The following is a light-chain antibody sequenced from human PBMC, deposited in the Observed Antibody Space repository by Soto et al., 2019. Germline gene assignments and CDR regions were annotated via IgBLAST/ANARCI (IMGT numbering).Light chain of an antibody. J-gene: IGKJ5*01. CDR1: QSLIDT. CDR3: LQYGSSPHT. Sequence: EIVMTHSPATLSVSPWGRATLSCRASQSLIDTLGWYQQKPGQAPRLLIYTASTRATGFPDRFSGSGSGTDFTLTITRLEPEDFAVYYCLQYGSSPHTFGQGTRLEI. CDR2: TAS. V-gene: IGKV3-20*01.